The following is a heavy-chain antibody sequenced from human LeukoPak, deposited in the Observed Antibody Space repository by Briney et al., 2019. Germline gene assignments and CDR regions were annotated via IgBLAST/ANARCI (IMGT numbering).Heavy chain of an antibody. V-gene: IGHV1-2*02. CDR2: INPNSGGT. J-gene: IGHJ4*02. CDR3: ARAHIAAAPSDY. Sequence: ASVKVSCKASGYTFTGYYMHWVRQAPGQGLEWMGWINPNSGGTNYAQTFQGRVTMTRDTSISTAYMELSRLRSDDTAVYYCARAHIAAAPSDYWGQGTLVTVSS. D-gene: IGHD6-13*01. CDR1: GYTFTGYY.